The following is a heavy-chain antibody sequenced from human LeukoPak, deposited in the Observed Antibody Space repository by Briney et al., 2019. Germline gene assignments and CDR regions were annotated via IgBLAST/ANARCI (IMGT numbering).Heavy chain of an antibody. CDR1: GYTLSELS. CDR3: ARDWLQRGPNSGLDY. D-gene: IGHD5-24*01. J-gene: IGHJ4*02. Sequence: ASVKVSCKVSGYTLSELSMHWVRQAPGKGLEWMGGFDPEDGETIYAQKFQGRVTITRDTSASTAYMELSSLRSEDTAVYYCARDWLQRGPNSGLDYWGQGTLVTVSS. V-gene: IGHV1-24*01. CDR2: FDPEDGET.